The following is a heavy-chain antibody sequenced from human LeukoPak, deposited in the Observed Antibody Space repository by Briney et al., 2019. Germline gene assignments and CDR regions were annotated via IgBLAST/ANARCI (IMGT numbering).Heavy chain of an antibody. CDR2: ISGSGGST. Sequence: GGSLRLSCAASGFTFSSYAMSWVRQAPGKGLEWVSAISGSGGSTYYADSVKGRFTISRANSKNSLYLQMNSLRAEDTAVYYCAKSLGYCSGGSCSHYYYYGMDVWGQGTTVTVSS. CDR3: AKSLGYCSGGSCSHYYYYGMDV. J-gene: IGHJ6*02. V-gene: IGHV3-23*01. CDR1: GFTFSSYA. D-gene: IGHD2-15*01.